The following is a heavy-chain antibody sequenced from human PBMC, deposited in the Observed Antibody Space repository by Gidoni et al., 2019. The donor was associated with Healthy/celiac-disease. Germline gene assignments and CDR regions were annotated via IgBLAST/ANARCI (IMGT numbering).Heavy chain of an antibody. CDR1: GGSISSSSYY. J-gene: IGHJ4*02. V-gene: IGHV4-39*01. Sequence: QLQLQESGPGLVKPAETLPLTCTVSGGSISSSSYYWGWIRQPPGKGLEWIVSIYYSGSTYYNPSHKSRVTISVDTSKNQFSLKLSSVTAADTAVYYCARGIAAAGDYWGQGTLVTVSS. CDR3: ARGIAAAGDY. D-gene: IGHD6-13*01. CDR2: IYYSGST.